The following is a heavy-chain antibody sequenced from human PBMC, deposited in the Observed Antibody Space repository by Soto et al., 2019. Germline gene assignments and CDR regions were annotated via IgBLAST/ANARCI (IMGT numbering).Heavy chain of an antibody. D-gene: IGHD7-27*01. CDR3: AKDLLGPGRAYGMYV. CDR1: GFTFSSYG. Sequence: QVQLVESGGGVVQPGRSLRLSCAASGFTFSSYGMHWVRQAPGKGLEWVAVISYDGSNKYYADSVKGRFTISRDNSKNTLYLQMNSLRAEDTAVYYCAKDLLGPGRAYGMYVWGQGTT. J-gene: IGHJ6*02. CDR2: ISYDGSNK. V-gene: IGHV3-30*18.